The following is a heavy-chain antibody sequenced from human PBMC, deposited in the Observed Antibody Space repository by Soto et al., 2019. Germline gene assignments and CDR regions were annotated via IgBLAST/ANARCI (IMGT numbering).Heavy chain of an antibody. J-gene: IGHJ4*02. CDR1: GFTFSSYA. CDR2: ISGSGGST. D-gene: IGHD6-19*01. V-gene: IGHV3-23*01. Sequence: GGSLRLSCAASGFTFSSYAMSWVHQAPGKGLEWVSAISGSGGSTYYADSLKGRFTISRDNSKNTLYLQMNSLRAEDTAVYYCAKVEEQWLAEIGYFDYWGQGTLVTVSS. CDR3: AKVEEQWLAEIGYFDY.